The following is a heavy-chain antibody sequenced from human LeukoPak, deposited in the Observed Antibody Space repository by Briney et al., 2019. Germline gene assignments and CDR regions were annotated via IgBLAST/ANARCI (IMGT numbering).Heavy chain of an antibody. Sequence: GGSLRLSCAVSGFPFSCFAMTWVRQAPGKGLEWVSTMSGGGDRAYYADSVKGRFTISRDNAKNSLFLQTNSLRADDTAVYYCARDSGWFRFDYWGQGTLVTVSS. V-gene: IGHV3-23*01. CDR1: GFPFSCFA. D-gene: IGHD6-13*01. J-gene: IGHJ4*02. CDR3: ARDSGWFRFDY. CDR2: MSGGGDRA.